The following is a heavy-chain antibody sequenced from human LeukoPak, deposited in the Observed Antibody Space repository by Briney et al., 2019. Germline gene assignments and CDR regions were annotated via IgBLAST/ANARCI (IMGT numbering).Heavy chain of an antibody. J-gene: IGHJ5*02. CDR2: IYYSGST. Sequence: SETLSLTCTVSGGSISSGSYYWSWIRQPPGKGLEWIGYIYYSGSTNYNPSLKSRVTISVDTSKNQFSLKLSSVTAADTAVYYCARRADILTGYNWFDPWGQGTLVTVSS. CDR1: GGSISSGSYY. D-gene: IGHD3-9*01. CDR3: ARRADILTGYNWFDP. V-gene: IGHV4-61*01.